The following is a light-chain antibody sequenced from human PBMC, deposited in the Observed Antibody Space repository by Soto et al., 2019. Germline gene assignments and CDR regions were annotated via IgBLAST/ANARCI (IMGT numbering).Light chain of an antibody. CDR3: SSFTTSSTLVV. Sequence: QSVLTQPASVSGSPGQSITISCTESRSDIGAYNSVAWYQQFPGNAPKLMIYEVTNRPSGVSNRFSGSKSGNTASLTISGLQAEDEADYYCSSFTTSSTLVVFGGGTKLTVL. J-gene: IGLJ2*01. CDR1: RSDIGAYNS. V-gene: IGLV2-14*01. CDR2: EVT.